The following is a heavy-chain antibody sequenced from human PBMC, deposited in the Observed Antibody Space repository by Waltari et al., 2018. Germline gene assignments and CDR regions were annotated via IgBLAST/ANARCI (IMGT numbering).Heavy chain of an antibody. D-gene: IGHD6-19*01. CDR1: GFTVRSTY. CDR3: ARADSSGWYGFDY. V-gene: IGHV3-66*01. J-gene: IGHJ4*02. Sequence: EVQLVESGGALVQPGGSLGLSCAVSGFTVRSTYVTWVRQVPGKGLEWLSVIYAGGTTFYADSVKDRFIVSRDNPKNTVYLQMNTLRPDDTAIYYCARADSSGWYGFDYWGQGTLVTVSS. CDR2: IYAGGTT.